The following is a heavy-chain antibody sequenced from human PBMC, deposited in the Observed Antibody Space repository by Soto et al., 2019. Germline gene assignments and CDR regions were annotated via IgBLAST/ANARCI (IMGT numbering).Heavy chain of an antibody. CDR2: IYQSGTT. J-gene: IGHJ4*02. D-gene: IGHD6-25*01. CDR1: GFSISSGYY. Sequence: SETLSRTFSVAGFSISSGYYWGWIRQPPGKGLQWIGSIYQSGTTYYNPSLKGRGTIAVNTSKNQVSWKLYSVTAADTAVYSCARDWSRAGYNGGYHGYCGKGNQVT. CDR3: ARDWSRAGYNGGYHGY. V-gene: IGHV4-38-2*02.